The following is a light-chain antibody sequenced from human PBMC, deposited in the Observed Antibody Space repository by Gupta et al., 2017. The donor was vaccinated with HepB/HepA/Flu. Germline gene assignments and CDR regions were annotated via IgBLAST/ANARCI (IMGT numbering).Light chain of an antibody. V-gene: IGLV1-44*01. Sequence: QSVLTHPPSASGTPGPRVTIPCSGSSSNIGSNTVNWYQQLPGTAPKLLIYSNNQRPSGVPDRFSGSKSGTSASLAISGLQSEDEADYYCAAWDDSLNGPVFGGGTKLTVL. CDR2: SNN. J-gene: IGLJ2*01. CDR3: AAWDDSLNGPV. CDR1: SSNIGSNT.